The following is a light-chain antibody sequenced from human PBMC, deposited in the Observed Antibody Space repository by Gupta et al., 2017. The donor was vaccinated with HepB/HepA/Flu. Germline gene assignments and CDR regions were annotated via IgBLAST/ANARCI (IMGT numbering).Light chain of an antibody. V-gene: IGKV1-9*01. CDR1: QAIRSY. J-gene: IGKJ4*01. CDR3: QQASINPLS. Sequence: DIQLTQFPSFLSASVGDRVIITCRASQAIRSYLAWYQQKPGNAPKLLISVSSKLQSGAPSRFSGSASGTDFTLTITNLQPEDVATYYCQQASINPLSFSGGTKVEI. CDR2: VSS.